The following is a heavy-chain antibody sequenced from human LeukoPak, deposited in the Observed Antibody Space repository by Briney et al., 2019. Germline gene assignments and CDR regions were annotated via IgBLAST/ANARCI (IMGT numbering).Heavy chain of an antibody. J-gene: IGHJ4*02. CDR1: GFIFSTYA. CDR2: ISGSGGST. Sequence: GGSLRLSCATSGFIFSTYALSWVRQAPGKGLEWASSISGSGGSTYHADSVKGRFTISRDSSKHTLYLQMNSLRAEDTAIYYCARVIRAAPGKGYFDYWGQGTLVTVSS. D-gene: IGHD6-13*01. CDR3: ARVIRAAPGKGYFDY. V-gene: IGHV3-23*01.